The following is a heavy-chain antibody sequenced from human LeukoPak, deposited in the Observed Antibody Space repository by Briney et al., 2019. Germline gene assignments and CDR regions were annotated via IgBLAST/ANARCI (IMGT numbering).Heavy chain of an antibody. J-gene: IGHJ6*02. CDR1: GGSISSGDYY. D-gene: IGHD3-3*01. CDR3: ARGGKVTIFGVVADYGMDV. Sequence: SETLSLTCTVSGGSISSGDYYWSWIRQPPGKGLEWIVYIYYSGSTYYNPSLKSRVTISVDTSKNQFSLKLSSVTAADTAVYYCARGGKVTIFGVVADYGMDVWGQGTTVTVSS. CDR2: IYYSGST. V-gene: IGHV4-30-4*01.